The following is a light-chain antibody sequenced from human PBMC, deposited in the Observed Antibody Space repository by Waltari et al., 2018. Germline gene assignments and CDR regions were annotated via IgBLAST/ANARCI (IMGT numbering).Light chain of an antibody. CDR3: QHYVRLPAT. CDR2: CAS. CDR1: QSVGTS. V-gene: IGKV3-20*01. J-gene: IGKJ1*01. Sequence: EVVLTQSPGTLSLSPWERATLACRASQSVGTSLAWYQQKPGQAPRLLIYCASRRATGSPDRFSGSGSGTDFSLTISRLEPEDFAVYYCQHYVRLPATFGQGTKVEI.